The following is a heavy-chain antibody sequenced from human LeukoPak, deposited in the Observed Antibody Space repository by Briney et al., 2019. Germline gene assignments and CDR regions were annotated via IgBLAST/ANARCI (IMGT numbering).Heavy chain of an antibody. D-gene: IGHD2-8*02. J-gene: IGHJ6*03. CDR2: IYHSGST. V-gene: IGHV4-39*07. Sequence: ASETLSLTCNVSGGSISTSSSYWGWIRQPPGKGLECIGTIYHSGSTYYNPSLKSRVTISVDTSKNQFSLKLSSVTAADTAVYYCARASVGWWHDRPYYMDVWGKGTTVTVSS. CDR3: ARASVGWWHDRPYYMDV. CDR1: GGSISTSSSY.